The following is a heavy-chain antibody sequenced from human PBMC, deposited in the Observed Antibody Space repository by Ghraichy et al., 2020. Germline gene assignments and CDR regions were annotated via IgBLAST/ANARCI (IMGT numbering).Heavy chain of an antibody. J-gene: IGHJ4*02. CDR2: ST. Sequence: STNYNPSLKSRVTISLDTSKNQISLNLRSVTSAATAVYYCAKSYFDWSRFDYWGQGT. D-gene: IGHD3-9*01. V-gene: IGHV4-59*01. CDR3: AKSYFDWSRFDY.